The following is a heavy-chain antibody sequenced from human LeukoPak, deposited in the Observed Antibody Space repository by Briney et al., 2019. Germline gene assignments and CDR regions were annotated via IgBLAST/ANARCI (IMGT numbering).Heavy chain of an antibody. D-gene: IGHD6-19*01. CDR2: IIPILGIA. J-gene: IGHJ4*02. CDR3: ARDPPPHSSGWYRAQDY. V-gene: IGHV1-69*04. Sequence: SVKVSCKASGGTFSSYAISWVRQAPGQGLEWMGRIIPILGIANYAQKFHGRVTITADKSTSTAYMERSSLRSEDTAVYYCARDPPPHSSGWYRAQDYWGQGTLVTVSS. CDR1: GGTFSSYA.